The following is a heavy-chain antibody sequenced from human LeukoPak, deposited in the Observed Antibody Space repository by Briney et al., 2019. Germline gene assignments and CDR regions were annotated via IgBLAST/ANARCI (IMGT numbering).Heavy chain of an antibody. CDR1: GFSFSSYG. J-gene: IGHJ4*02. D-gene: IGHD2-2*01. V-gene: IGHV3-30*18. CDR3: AKDPIVVVPDY. Sequence: GRSLRLSCGASGFSFSSYGLHWVRQAPGKGLEWVAVISYDGSNTYYADSVRGRFTISRDNSKNTLYLQMNSLRAEDTAVYYCAKDPIVVVPDYWGQGTLVTVSS. CDR2: ISYDGSNT.